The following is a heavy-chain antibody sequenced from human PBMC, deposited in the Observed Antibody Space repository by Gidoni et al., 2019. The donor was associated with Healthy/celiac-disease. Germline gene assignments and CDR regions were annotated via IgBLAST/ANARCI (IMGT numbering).Heavy chain of an antibody. V-gene: IGHV4-39*07. D-gene: IGHD3-10*01. CDR1: GGSISSSSYY. CDR2: IYSSGST. CDR3: ARAGTVLWFGELHWFDP. J-gene: IGHJ5*02. Sequence: QLQLQESGPGLVKPSETLSLTCTVSGGSISSSSYYWGWIRQPPGKGLEWIGSIYSSGSTYYNPSLKSRVTISVDTSKNQFSLKLSSVTAADTAVYYCARAGTVLWFGELHWFDPWGQGTLVTVSS.